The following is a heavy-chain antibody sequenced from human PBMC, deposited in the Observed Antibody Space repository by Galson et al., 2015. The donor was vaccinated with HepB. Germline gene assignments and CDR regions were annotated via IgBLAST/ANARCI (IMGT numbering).Heavy chain of an antibody. V-gene: IGHV3-7*03. CDR1: GFTFSNSW. CDR2: IKEDGSER. J-gene: IGHJ4*02. Sequence: SLRLSCAASGFTFSNSWMTWVRQVPGKGQEWVANIKEDGSERHHVSSVKGRFTISRDNAKGVVYLQMDSLRVEDTAMYYCGRDRYCSGSWGQGTQVTVSS. CDR3: GRDRYCSGS. D-gene: IGHD2-15*01.